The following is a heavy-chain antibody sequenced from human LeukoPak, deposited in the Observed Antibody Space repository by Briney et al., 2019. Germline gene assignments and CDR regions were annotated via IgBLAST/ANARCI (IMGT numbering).Heavy chain of an antibody. J-gene: IGHJ4*02. CDR2: ISGSGGST. D-gene: IGHD5-24*01. V-gene: IGHV3-23*01. Sequence: GGSLRLSCAASGFTFSSSAMSWVRQAPGKGLEWVSTISGSGGSTYSTDSVKGRFTISRDNSKSTLYLQMNSLRVEDTAIYYCAKGGPQFFDYWGQGTLVTVSS. CDR3: AKGGPQFFDY. CDR1: GFTFSSSA.